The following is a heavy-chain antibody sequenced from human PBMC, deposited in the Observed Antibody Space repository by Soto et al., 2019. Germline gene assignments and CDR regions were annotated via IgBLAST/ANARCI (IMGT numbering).Heavy chain of an antibody. J-gene: IGHJ4*02. Sequence: TSETLSLTCTVSGGSISSGDYYWSWIRQPPGKGLEWIGYIYYSGSTYYNPSLKSRVTISVDTSKNQFSLKLSSVTAADTAVYYCTSQYYYDSSGYYYVDYWGQGTLVTVSS. V-gene: IGHV4-30-4*01. CDR3: TSQYYYDSSGYYYVDY. D-gene: IGHD3-22*01. CDR1: GGSISSGDYY. CDR2: IYYSGST.